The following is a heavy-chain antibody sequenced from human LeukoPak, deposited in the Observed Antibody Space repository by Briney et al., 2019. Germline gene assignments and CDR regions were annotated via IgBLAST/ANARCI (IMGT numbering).Heavy chain of an antibody. CDR2: IKSKTDGGTT. J-gene: IGHJ4*02. Sequence: GGPLRLSCAASGFTFSNAWMSWVRQAPGKGLEWVGRIKSKTDGGTTDYAAPVKGRFTISRDDSKNTLYLQMNSLKTEDTAVYYCARDFTVAGTWGFDYWGQGTLVTVSS. CDR1: GFTFSNAW. V-gene: IGHV3-15*01. D-gene: IGHD6-19*01. CDR3: ARDFTVAGTWGFDY.